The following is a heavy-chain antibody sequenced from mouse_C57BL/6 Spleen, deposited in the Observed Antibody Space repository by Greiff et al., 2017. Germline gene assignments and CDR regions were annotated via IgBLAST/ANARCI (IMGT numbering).Heavy chain of an antibody. Sequence: EVMLVESGGDLVKPGGSLKLSCAASGFTFSSYGMSWVRQTPDKRLEWVATISSGGSYTYYPDSVKGRFTISRDNAKNTLYLQMSSLKSEDTAMYYCARHPLPYDGYYYAMDYWGQGTSVTVSS. CDR2: ISSGGSYT. V-gene: IGHV5-6*02. CDR1: GFTFSSYG. CDR3: ARHPLPYDGYYYAMDY. D-gene: IGHD2-3*01. J-gene: IGHJ4*01.